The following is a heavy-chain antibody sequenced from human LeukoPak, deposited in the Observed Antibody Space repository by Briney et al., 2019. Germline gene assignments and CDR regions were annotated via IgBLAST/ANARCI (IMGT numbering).Heavy chain of an antibody. CDR2: IKQDGSEK. V-gene: IGHV3-7*01. J-gene: IGHJ3*02. CDR3: ASSGYNIPDAFDI. D-gene: IGHD3-3*01. CDR1: GFTFSSYW. Sequence: GGSLRLSCAASGFTFSSYWMSWVRQAPGKGLEWVANIKQDGSEKYYVDSVKGRFTISRDNAKNSLYLQMNSLRAEDTAVYYCASSGYNIPDAFDIWGQGTMVTVSS.